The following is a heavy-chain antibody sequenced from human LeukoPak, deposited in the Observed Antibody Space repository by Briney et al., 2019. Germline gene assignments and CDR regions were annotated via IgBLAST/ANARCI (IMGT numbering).Heavy chain of an antibody. V-gene: IGHV4-4*07. J-gene: IGHJ4*02. D-gene: IGHD3-22*01. CDR1: GGSISSSY. CDR2: IYSGGST. CDR3: AIYYYDSSGRSDY. Sequence: PSETLSLTCTVSGGSISSSYWSWIRQPAGKGLEWIGRIYSGGSTNYNPSLKSRVTMPVDTSKNQFSLKLSSVTAADTAMYYCAIYYYDSSGRSDYWGQGTLVTVSS.